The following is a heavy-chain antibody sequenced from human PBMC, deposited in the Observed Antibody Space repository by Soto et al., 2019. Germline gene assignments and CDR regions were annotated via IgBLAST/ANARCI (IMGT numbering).Heavy chain of an antibody. J-gene: IGHJ6*03. V-gene: IGHV3-9*01. Sequence: EVHLVESGGGLVQPGRSLRLSCAASGFTFEDYAMHWVRQVPGKGLEWVSDISWNSGTIGYADSVKGRFTISRDNAKNSLDLQMNSLRAEDTALYYCAKGRGPRSYYYMDVWGKGTTVTVSS. CDR3: AKGRGPRSYYYMDV. CDR2: ISWNSGTI. D-gene: IGHD3-10*01. CDR1: GFTFEDYA.